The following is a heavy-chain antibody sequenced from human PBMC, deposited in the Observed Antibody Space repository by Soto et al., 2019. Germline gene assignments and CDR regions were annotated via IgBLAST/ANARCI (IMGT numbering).Heavy chain of an antibody. D-gene: IGHD2-21*02. CDR2: IYYSGST. J-gene: IGHJ5*02. V-gene: IGHV4-39*01. CDR1: GGSISSSRGH. Sequence: SETLSLTCTVSGGSISSSRGHWGWIRQPPGKGLEWIGSIYYSGSTYYNPSLKSRVTVSVDTSKNQFSLKLSSVTAADTAVYYCARHPSDFWFDPWGQGTLVTVSS. CDR3: ARHPSDFWFDP.